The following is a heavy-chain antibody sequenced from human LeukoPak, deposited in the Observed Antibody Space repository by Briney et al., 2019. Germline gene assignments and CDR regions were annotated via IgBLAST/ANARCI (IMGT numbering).Heavy chain of an antibody. D-gene: IGHD3-9*01. CDR1: GFTFSSYV. CDR3: AKDATVYGYNYYMDV. CDR2: IRYDGSNK. J-gene: IGHJ6*03. Sequence: GGSLRLSCAASGFTFSSYVMHWVCQAPGKGLEWVAFIRYDGSNKSYADSVKGRFTISRDNSKNTLYLQMNSLRAEDTAVYYCAKDATVYGYNYYMDVWGKGTTVTISS. V-gene: IGHV3-30*02.